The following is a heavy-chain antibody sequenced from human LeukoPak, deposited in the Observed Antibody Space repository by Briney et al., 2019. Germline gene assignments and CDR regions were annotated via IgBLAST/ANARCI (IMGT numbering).Heavy chain of an antibody. CDR2: IYYRSKWYN. J-gene: IGHJ4*02. CDR3: ARDTVGSSALDY. D-gene: IGHD6-6*01. Sequence: NWIRQSPSRGLEWLGRIYYRSKWYNDYAVSVKSRITINPDTSKNQFSLQLNSVTPEDTAVYYCARDTVGSSALDYWGQGTLVTVSS. V-gene: IGHV6-1*01.